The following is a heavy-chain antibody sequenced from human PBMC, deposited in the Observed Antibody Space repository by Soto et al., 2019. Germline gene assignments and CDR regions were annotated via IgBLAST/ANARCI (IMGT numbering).Heavy chain of an antibody. CDR2: IKHSGSS. CDR3: ARGGSSDWQVALDI. Sequence: QVQQQPWGAGLLKPSETLSLTCAVYAGSFSHYYCNWIRQSPGKGLAWIGKIKHSGSSNYNPSLRSRVSISVDMSKNQFSLRLTSVTAADTAVYYCARGGSSDWQVALDIWGQGTMVTVSS. CDR1: AGSFSHYY. J-gene: IGHJ3*02. D-gene: IGHD6-19*01. V-gene: IGHV4-34*01.